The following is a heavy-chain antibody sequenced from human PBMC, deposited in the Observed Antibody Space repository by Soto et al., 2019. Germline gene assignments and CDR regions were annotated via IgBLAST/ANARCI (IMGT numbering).Heavy chain of an antibody. Sequence: ASGKVSCKASGYTSTSYGISWVRQAPGQGLEWMGWISAYNGNTNYAQKLQGRVTMTTDTSTSTAYMELRSLRSDDTAVYYCARVITFFGVVITPGVMDVSGQGTTVIGSS. J-gene: IGHJ6*02. D-gene: IGHD3-3*01. CDR2: ISAYNGNT. V-gene: IGHV1-18*01. CDR1: GYTSTSYG. CDR3: ARVITFFGVVITPGVMDV.